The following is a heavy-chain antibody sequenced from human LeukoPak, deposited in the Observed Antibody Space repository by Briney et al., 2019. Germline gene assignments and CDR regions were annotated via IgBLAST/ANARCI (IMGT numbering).Heavy chain of an antibody. CDR3: ATVTRGTTLDH. J-gene: IGHJ5*02. CDR1: GYTFTSYD. V-gene: IGHV1-3*01. D-gene: IGHD4-23*01. Sequence: ASVKVSCTASGYTFTSYDINWVRQAPGQRLEWMGWINAGNGDTKYSQKFQGRVTFTGDTSASTAYMELSSLKSEDTAVYYCATVTRGTTLDHWGQGTLVTVSS. CDR2: INAGNGDT.